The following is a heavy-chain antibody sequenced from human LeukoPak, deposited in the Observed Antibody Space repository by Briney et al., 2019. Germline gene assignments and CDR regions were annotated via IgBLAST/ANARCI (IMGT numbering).Heavy chain of an antibody. D-gene: IGHD1-26*01. J-gene: IGHJ5*02. V-gene: IGHV4-38-2*02. CDR3: ARHLIHRGRCFDP. CDR2: IYHSGST. Sequence: SETLSLTCTVSGYSISSAYYWGWIRQPPGKGLEWIGSIYHSGSTYYNPSLKSRVTISVDTSKNQFSLKLSSVTATDTAIYYCARHLIHRGRCFDPCGPGTLVNVSS. CDR1: GYSISSAYY.